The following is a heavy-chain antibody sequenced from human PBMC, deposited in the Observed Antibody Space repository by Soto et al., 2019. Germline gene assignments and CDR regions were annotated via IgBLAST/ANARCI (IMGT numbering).Heavy chain of an antibody. CDR1: GGSFSGYY. V-gene: IGHV4-34*01. Sequence: SETLSLTCAVYGGSFSGYYWSWIRQPPGKGLEWIGEINHSGSTNYNPSLKSRVTISVDTSKNQFSLKLSSVTAADTAVYYCARVKRRTGTTSYYYYGMDVWGQGTTVTVSS. D-gene: IGHD1-1*01. CDR2: INHSGST. CDR3: ARVKRRTGTTSYYYYGMDV. J-gene: IGHJ6*02.